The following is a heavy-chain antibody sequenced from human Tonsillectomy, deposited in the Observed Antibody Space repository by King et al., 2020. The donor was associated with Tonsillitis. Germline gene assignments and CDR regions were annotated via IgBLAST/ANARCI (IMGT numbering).Heavy chain of an antibody. D-gene: IGHD3-22*01. J-gene: IGHJ4*02. CDR1: GFTFDDYT. CDR3: AKETRGYYFYY. Sequence: VQLVESGGVVVQPGGSLRLSCAASGFTFDDYTMHWVRQAPGKGLEWISLISWDGGTTYYADSVKGRFTISRDNNKNSLYLQMNNVRTEDTALYYCAKETRGYYFYYWGQGTLVTVSS. V-gene: IGHV3-43*01. CDR2: ISWDGGTT.